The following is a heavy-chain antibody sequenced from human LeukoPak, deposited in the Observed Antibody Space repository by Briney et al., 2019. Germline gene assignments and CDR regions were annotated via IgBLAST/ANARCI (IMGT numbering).Heavy chain of an antibody. CDR2: IYYRGST. J-gene: IGHJ4*02. CDR1: GGSISGSSYY. CDR3: AKTVWSRLAAGLDS. Sequence: SETLSPTCSVSGGSISGSSYYWGWIRQPPGKGLEWIGNIYYRGSTYYNPSLKSRVIMSIDTSKNQFSLKVNSVTATDTAVYYCAKTVWSRLAAGLDSWGQGTLVTVSS. V-gene: IGHV4-39*01. D-gene: IGHD2-21*02.